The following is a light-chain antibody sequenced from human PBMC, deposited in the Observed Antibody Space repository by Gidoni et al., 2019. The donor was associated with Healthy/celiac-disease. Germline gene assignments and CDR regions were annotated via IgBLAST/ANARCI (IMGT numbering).Light chain of an antibody. CDR3: QQRSNELT. CDR1: QSVSSY. CDR2: DAS. J-gene: IGKJ4*01. Sequence: EIVLTQSPATLSLSPGERATISCSASQSVSSYLAWYQQKPGQAPRLLIYDASNRATGIPARFSGSGSGTDFTLTISSLEPEDFAVYYCQQRSNELTFGGGTKVEIK. V-gene: IGKV3-11*01.